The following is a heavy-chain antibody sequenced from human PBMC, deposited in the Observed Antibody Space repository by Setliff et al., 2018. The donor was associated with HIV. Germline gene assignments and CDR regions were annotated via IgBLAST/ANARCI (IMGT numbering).Heavy chain of an antibody. D-gene: IGHD2-8*01. Sequence: RLSCAASGFTFNNYAMSWVRQAPGKRLEWVSTISNSGDSTFHVDSVKGRFTISRDNSKNTVYLEMNSLRAEDTAVYYCAKGQLPYCTNGVCYAIDYWGQGTLVTVSS. CDR2: ISNSGDST. V-gene: IGHV3-23*01. CDR1: GFTFNNYA. CDR3: AKGQLPYCTNGVCYAIDY. J-gene: IGHJ4*02.